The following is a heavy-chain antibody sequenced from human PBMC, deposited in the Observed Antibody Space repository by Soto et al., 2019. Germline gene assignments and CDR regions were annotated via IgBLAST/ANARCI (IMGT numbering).Heavy chain of an antibody. V-gene: IGHV3-21*01. CDR2: ISSSSSYI. CDR1: GFTFSSYS. Sequence: GGSLRLSCAASGFTFSSYSMNWVRQAPGKGLEWVSSISSSSSYIYYADSVKGRFTISRDNAKNSLYLPMNSLRAEDTAVYYCARDVTYQLLKSARVPFDYWGQGTLVTVSS. J-gene: IGHJ4*02. D-gene: IGHD2-2*01. CDR3: ARDVTYQLLKSARVPFDY.